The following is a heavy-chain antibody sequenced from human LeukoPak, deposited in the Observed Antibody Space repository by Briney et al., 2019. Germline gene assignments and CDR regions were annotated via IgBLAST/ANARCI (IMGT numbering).Heavy chain of an antibody. J-gene: IGHJ3*01. CDR2: TYYRSQWYN. CDR3: AGGYAFDV. CDR1: GDSVSNDNGA. Sequence: SQTLSLTCAISGDSVSNDNGAWNWIRQSPSRGLEWLGRTYYRSQWYNDYARSVMSRISVDPDTSKNQFSLHLSSVTPDDTAVYYCAGGYAFDVWGQGTMVTVSS. V-gene: IGHV6-1*01.